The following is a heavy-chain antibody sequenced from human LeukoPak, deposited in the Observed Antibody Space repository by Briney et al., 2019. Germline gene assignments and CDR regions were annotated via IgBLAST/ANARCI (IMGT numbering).Heavy chain of an antibody. CDR2: IIPIFGTA. V-gene: IGHV1-69*13. J-gene: IGHJ4*02. Sequence: ASVKVSCKASGYSFTTYAMNWLRQAPGQGLEWMGGIIPIFGTANYAQKFQGRVTITADESTSTAYMELSSLRSEDTAVYYCARVHSSSWFDYWGQGTLVTVSS. CDR1: GYSFTTYA. CDR3: ARVHSSSWFDY. D-gene: IGHD6-13*01.